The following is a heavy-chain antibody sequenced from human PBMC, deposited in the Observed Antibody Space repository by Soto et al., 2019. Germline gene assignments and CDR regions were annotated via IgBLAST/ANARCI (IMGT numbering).Heavy chain of an antibody. Sequence: SETLSLTCTVSGGSISSGGYYWSWIRQHPGKGLEWIGCIYYSGSTYYNPSLKSRVTISVDTSKNQFSLKLSSVTAADTAVYYCARLVVAATPRVFYFDYWGQGTLVTVSS. CDR1: GGSISSGGYY. CDR2: IYYSGST. D-gene: IGHD2-15*01. J-gene: IGHJ4*02. CDR3: ARLVVAATPRVFYFDY. V-gene: IGHV4-31*03.